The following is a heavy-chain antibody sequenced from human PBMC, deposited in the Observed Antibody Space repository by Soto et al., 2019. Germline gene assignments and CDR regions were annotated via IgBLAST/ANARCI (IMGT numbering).Heavy chain of an antibody. Sequence: EVQVVETGGGLIQPGGSLRLSCVASGFTVSNNYMSWVHQVPGKGLKWVSLINSAGTPYYADSVKGRFTVSRDTSKNTLYLQMSSLRVEDTAVYFCAREKSAMLRGVRYGMDVWGQGTAVTVSS. CDR1: GFTVSNNY. J-gene: IGHJ6*01. V-gene: IGHV3-53*02. CDR3: AREKSAMLRGVRYGMDV. D-gene: IGHD3-10*01. CDR2: INSAGTP.